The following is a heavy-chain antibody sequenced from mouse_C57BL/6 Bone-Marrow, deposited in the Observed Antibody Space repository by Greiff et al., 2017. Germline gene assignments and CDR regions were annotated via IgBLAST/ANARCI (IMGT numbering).Heavy chain of an antibody. Sequence: EVQRVESGGGLVKPGGSLKLSCAASGFTFSSYAMSWVRQTPEKRLEWVATISDGGSYTYYPDNVKGRFTISRDNAKNNLYLQMSHLKSEDTAMYYCARVDYDYPTFDVWGTGTTVTVSS. D-gene: IGHD2-4*01. V-gene: IGHV5-4*01. J-gene: IGHJ1*03. CDR1: GFTFSSYA. CDR2: ISDGGSYT. CDR3: ARVDYDYPTFDV.